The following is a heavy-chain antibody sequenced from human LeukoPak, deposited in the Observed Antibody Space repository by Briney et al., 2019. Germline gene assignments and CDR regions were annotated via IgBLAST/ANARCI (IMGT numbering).Heavy chain of an antibody. J-gene: IGHJ6*02. D-gene: IGHD4-17*01. CDR2: IYYSGST. CDR3: ASSDGGYPHYYYGMDV. V-gene: IGHV4-30-4*01. Sequence: SETLSLTCTVSGGSISSGDYYWSWIRQPPGKGLEWIGYIYYSGSTYYNPSLKSRVTISVDTSKNQFSLKLSSVTDADTAVYYCASSDGGYPHYYYGMDVWGQGTTVTVSS. CDR1: GGSISSGDYY.